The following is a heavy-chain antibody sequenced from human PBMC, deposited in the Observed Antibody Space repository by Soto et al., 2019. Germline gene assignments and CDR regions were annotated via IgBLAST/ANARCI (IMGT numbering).Heavy chain of an antibody. J-gene: IGHJ4*02. CDR3: ARADSSGYYLKT. V-gene: IGHV4-31*03. CDR1: GGSISSGGYY. CDR2: SHYSGST. Sequence: NLSETLSLTCTFSGGSISSGGYYWSWIRQHPGKGLEWIGYSHYSGSTDYNPPLKSRVTISLDTSKNQFSLKLSSVTAADTAVYYCARADSSGYYLKTWGQGTLVTVSS. D-gene: IGHD3-22*01.